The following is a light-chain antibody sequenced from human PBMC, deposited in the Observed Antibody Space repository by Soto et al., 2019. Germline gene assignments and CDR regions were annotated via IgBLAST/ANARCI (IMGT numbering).Light chain of an antibody. J-gene: IGKJ4*01. Sequence: EIVMTQSPATLSVSPGERATLSCRASQSVSSNLAWYQQKPGHAPHLLIYGPSTRATGIPARFSGSRSGTEFTLTISSLQSGDFAVYYCQQYNNWPALTFGGGTKVEIK. V-gene: IGKV3-15*01. CDR1: QSVSSN. CDR3: QQYNNWPALT. CDR2: GPS.